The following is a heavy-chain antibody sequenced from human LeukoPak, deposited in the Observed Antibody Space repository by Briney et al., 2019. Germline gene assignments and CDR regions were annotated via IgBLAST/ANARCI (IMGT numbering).Heavy chain of an antibody. CDR1: GFTVSSNY. J-gene: IGHJ4*02. Sequence: GGSLRLSCAASGFTVSSNYMSWVRQAPGKGLEWVSVIYSGGSTYYADSVKGRCTISRDNSKNTLYLQMNSLRAEDTAVYYCAREVEPGYSSSWGQGTLVTVS. CDR2: IYSGGST. D-gene: IGHD6-13*01. V-gene: IGHV3-53*01. CDR3: AREVEPGYSSS.